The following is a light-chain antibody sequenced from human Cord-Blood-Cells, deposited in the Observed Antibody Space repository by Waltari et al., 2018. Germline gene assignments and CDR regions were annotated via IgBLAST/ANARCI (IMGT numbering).Light chain of an antibody. J-gene: IGLJ3*02. Sequence: QSALTQPASVSGSPGQSITIPCTGTSSDVGSYNLVSWYQQHTGKAPTLMISEGSKRPSGVSNRFYDSKSGNTASLTISGLQADDEADYYCCSYAGSSTWVFGGGTKLTVL. CDR1: SSDVGSYNL. CDR2: EGS. CDR3: CSYAGSSTWV. V-gene: IGLV2-23*01.